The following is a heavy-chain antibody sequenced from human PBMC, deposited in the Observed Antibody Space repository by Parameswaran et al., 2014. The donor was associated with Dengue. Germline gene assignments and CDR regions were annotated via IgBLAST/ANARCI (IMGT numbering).Heavy chain of an antibody. V-gene: IGHV4-39*01. CDR2: IYYSGST. CDR3: ARQLRNWFDS. Sequence: WIRQPPGKGLEWIGSIYYSGSTYYNPSLKSRLTITVDTSKSQFSLKLTSVTAADTAVYYCARQLRNWFDSWGQGNLVTVSS. J-gene: IGHJ5*01.